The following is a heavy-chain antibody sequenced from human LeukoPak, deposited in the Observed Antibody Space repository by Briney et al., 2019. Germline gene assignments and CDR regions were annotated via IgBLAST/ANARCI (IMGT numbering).Heavy chain of an antibody. Sequence: PSGTLSLTCTVSGGSISSYYWSWIRQPPGKGLEWIGYIYYSGSTNYNPSLKSRVTISVDTSKNQFSLKLSSVTAADTAVYYCARQGEQLVNWFDPWGQGTLVTVSS. CDR1: GGSISSYY. V-gene: IGHV4-59*08. D-gene: IGHD6-13*01. CDR3: ARQGEQLVNWFDP. J-gene: IGHJ5*02. CDR2: IYYSGST.